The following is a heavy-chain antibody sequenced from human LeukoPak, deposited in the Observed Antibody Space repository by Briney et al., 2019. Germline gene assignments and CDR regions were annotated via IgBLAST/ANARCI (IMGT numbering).Heavy chain of an antibody. Sequence: VASVKVSCKASGYTFTSYGISWVRQAPGQGLEWMGWISAYNGNTNYAQKLQGRVTMTTDTSTSTAYMELRSLRSDDTAVYYCARDLPGSESYYTVNWFDPWGQGTLVTVSS. CDR2: ISAYNGNT. D-gene: IGHD3-10*01. CDR3: ARDLPGSESYYTVNWFDP. CDR1: GYTFTSYG. J-gene: IGHJ5*02. V-gene: IGHV1-18*01.